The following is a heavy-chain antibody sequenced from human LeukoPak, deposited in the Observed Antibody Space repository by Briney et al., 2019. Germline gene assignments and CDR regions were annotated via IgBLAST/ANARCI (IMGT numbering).Heavy chain of an antibody. CDR1: GFTFTSYA. CDR2: ISGSGSST. D-gene: IGHD6-19*01. J-gene: IGHJ4*02. V-gene: IGHV3-23*01. CDR3: AKDSNGWYQRGSSYFDY. Sequence: GGSLRLSCAASGFTFTSYAMNWVRQAPGKGPELVSTISGSGSSTYYVDSVKGRFTISRDNSKNTLYLQMNSLRAEDTAEYYCAKDSNGWYQRGSSYFDYWGQGTLVTVSS.